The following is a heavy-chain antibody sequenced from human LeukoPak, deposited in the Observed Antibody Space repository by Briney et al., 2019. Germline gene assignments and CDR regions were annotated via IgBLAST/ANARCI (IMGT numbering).Heavy chain of an antibody. Sequence: HPGGSLRLSCAASGFTISNCGMHWVRQAPGMSLEWVAMISYDGNSKYYGDSMRGRFTISRDNAKNSLYLQMNSLRAEDTAVYYCAELGITMIGGVWGKGTTVTISS. CDR2: ISYDGNSK. V-gene: IGHV3-30*18. D-gene: IGHD3-10*02. CDR1: GFTISNCG. CDR3: AELGITMIGGV. J-gene: IGHJ6*04.